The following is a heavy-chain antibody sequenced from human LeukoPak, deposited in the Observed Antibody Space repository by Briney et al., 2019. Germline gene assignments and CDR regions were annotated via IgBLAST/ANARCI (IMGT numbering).Heavy chain of an antibody. CDR1: GFTFSSYS. V-gene: IGHV3-21*01. Sequence: PGGSLRLSCVAPGFTFSSYSGIWVRQTPGKGLERVSSISSGSTYIYSADSVRGRFTISRDNAKNSLFLQMDSLRPDDTAVYYCASGYSYDSLRFWGQGTLVTVSS. D-gene: IGHD3-22*01. J-gene: IGHJ4*02. CDR2: ISSGSTYI. CDR3: ASGYSYDSLRF.